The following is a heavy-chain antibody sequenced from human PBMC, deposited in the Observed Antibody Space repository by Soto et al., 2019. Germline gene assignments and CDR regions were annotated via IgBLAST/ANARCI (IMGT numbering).Heavy chain of an antibody. Sequence: ASLKVSCKASGGTFSSYTISWVRQTPGQGVEWMGRIIPILGIANYAQKFQGRVTITADKSTSTAYKELSSLRSEDTAVYYCARADDYGDASFDYWGQGTLVTVSS. CDR3: ARADDYGDASFDY. J-gene: IGHJ4*02. V-gene: IGHV1-69*02. CDR2: IIPILGIA. CDR1: GGTFSSYT. D-gene: IGHD4-17*01.